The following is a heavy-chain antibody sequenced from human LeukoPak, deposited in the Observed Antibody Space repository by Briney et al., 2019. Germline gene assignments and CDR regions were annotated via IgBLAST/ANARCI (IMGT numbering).Heavy chain of an antibody. CDR1: GFTFSSYG. Sequence: GGSLRLSCAASGFTFSSYGMHLVRQDPGKGLELVAFIRYDGRSKYYADSVKGRFTNSRGNAKNQLSLQMNSLIAEDTAVYYCARDPGWWELKDWGEGPLVPVSS. D-gene: IGHD1-26*01. J-gene: IGHJ4*02. V-gene: IGHV3-30*02. CDR2: IRYDGRSK. CDR3: ARDPGWWELKD.